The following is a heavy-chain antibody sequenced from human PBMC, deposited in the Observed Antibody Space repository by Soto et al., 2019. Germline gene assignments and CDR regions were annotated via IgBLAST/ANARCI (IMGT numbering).Heavy chain of an antibody. V-gene: IGHV4-34*01. CDR1: GGSFSGYY. D-gene: IGHD6-13*01. Sequence: TLSLTCAVYGGSFSGYYWSWIRQPPGKGLEWIGEINHSGSTNYNPSLKSRVTISVDTSKNQFSLKLSSVTAADTAVYYCARGGGGIAAAGTALYYYYYGMDVWGQGTTVTSP. J-gene: IGHJ6*02. CDR3: ARGGGGIAAAGTALYYYYYGMDV. CDR2: INHSGST.